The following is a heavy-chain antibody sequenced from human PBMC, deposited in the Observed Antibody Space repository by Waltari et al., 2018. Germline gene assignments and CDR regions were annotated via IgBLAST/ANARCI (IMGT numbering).Heavy chain of an antibody. V-gene: IGHV4-39*07. D-gene: IGHD2-2*01. J-gene: IGHJ3*02. CDR2: IYYSGST. CDR3: ARGSIVVVPAAHDDAFDI. Sequence: QLQLQESGPGLVKPSETLSLTCTVSGGSISSSSYYWAWIRQPPGKGLEWIGSIYYSGSTYYNPSLKSRVTISVDTSKNQFSLKLSSVTAADTAVYYCARGSIVVVPAAHDDAFDIWGQGTMVTVSS. CDR1: GGSISSSSYY.